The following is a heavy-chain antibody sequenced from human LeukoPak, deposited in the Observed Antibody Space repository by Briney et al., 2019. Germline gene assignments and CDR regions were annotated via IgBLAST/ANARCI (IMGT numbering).Heavy chain of an antibody. CDR2: ISHGGSNE. D-gene: IGHD6-13*01. V-gene: IGHV3-30*18. Sequence: GRSLRLSCAASGFTFSTYGMHWVRQAPGKGLEWVALISHGGSNEYYADSVKGRFIISRDNSKNTLYLQMNSLRAEDTAVYYCAKDLEPYSSSWPADYWGQGTLVTVS. CDR3: AKDLEPYSSSWPADY. J-gene: IGHJ4*02. CDR1: GFTFSTYG.